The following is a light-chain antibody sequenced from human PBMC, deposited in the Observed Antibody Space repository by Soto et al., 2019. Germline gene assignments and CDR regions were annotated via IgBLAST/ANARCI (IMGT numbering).Light chain of an antibody. J-gene: IGKJ4*01. CDR1: QSISYKY. Sequence: IGLTQSPGTLSLSPGERATLACRARQSISYKYLVWYQQKPGQAPRHLLYGASSRSTGIPDRISGSESGKDFTVAISILELDDFEVYYCQQYGSTPITFGGVTKVDIK. CDR3: QQYGSTPIT. CDR2: GAS. V-gene: IGKV3-20*01.